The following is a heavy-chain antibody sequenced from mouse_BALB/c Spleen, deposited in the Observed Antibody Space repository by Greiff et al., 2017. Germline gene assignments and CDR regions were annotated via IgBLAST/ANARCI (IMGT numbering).Heavy chain of an antibody. D-gene: IGHD1-1*01. Sequence: QVQLKQPGAELVKPGASVKLSCKASGYTFTSYWMHWVKQRPGQGLEWIGEINPSNGRTNYNEKFKSKATLTVDKSSSTAYMQLSSLTSEDSAVYYCARNYGSSPYYAMDYWGQGTSVTVSS. V-gene: IGHV1S81*02. CDR2: INPSNGRT. CDR1: GYTFTSYW. J-gene: IGHJ4*01. CDR3: ARNYGSSPYYAMDY.